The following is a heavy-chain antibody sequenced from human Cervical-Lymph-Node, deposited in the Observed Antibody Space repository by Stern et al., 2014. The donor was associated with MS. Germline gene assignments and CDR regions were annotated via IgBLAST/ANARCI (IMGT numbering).Heavy chain of an antibody. J-gene: IGHJ3*02. CDR3: ARGLLGSENAFDI. D-gene: IGHD2-15*01. Sequence: QVQLVQSGAEVKKPGASVKVSCQASGYTFTSYGISWVRQAPGQVIEWVGWIIAYNGNTNYPQKLQGRVTMTTNTSTSTSYMELRSLRSDDTAVYYCARGLLGSENAFDIWGQGTMVTVSS. CDR1: GYTFTSYG. CDR2: IIAYNGNT. V-gene: IGHV1-18*01.